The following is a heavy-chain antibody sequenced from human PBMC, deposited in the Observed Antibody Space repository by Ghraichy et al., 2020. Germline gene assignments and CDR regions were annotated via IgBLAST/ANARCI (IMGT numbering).Heavy chain of an antibody. CDR1: GDSVSSNSAT. CDR3: PRVLYRDSSGHAHEAFDI. J-gene: IGHJ3*02. D-gene: IGHD3-22*01. CDR2: TYYRSKWNN. V-gene: IGHV6-1*01. Sequence: SQTLSLTCAISGDSVSSNSATWNWIRQSPSRGLEWLGRTYYRSKWNNDYAVFVKSRITINPDTSKNQLSLQLNSVTPEDTAVYYCPRVLYRDSSGHAHEAFDIWGQGTMVTVSS.